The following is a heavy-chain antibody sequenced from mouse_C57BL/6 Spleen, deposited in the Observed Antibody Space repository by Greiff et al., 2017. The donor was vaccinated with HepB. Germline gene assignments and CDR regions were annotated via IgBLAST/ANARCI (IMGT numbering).Heavy chain of an antibody. Sequence: QVQLKQPGAELVMPGASVKLSCKASGYTFTSYWMHWVKQRPGQGLEWIGEIDPSDSYTNYNQKFKGKSTLTVDKSSSTAYMQLSSLTSEDSAVYYCARRVYYGSGYDYWGQGTTLTVSS. V-gene: IGHV1-69*01. CDR3: ARRVYYGSGYDY. CDR2: IDPSDSYT. CDR1: GYTFTSYW. J-gene: IGHJ2*01. D-gene: IGHD1-1*01.